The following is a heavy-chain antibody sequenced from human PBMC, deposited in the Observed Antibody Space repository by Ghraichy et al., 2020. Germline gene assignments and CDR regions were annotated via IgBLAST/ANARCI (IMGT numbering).Heavy chain of an antibody. V-gene: IGHV3-11*01. CDR1: GFTFSDYY. CDR3: AFEMATINSYAFDI. D-gene: IGHD5-24*01. J-gene: IGHJ3*02. CDR2: ISSSGSTI. Sequence: GGSLRLSCAASGFTFSDYYMSWIRQAPGKGLEWVSYISSSGSTIYYADSVKGRFTISRDNAKNSLYLQMNSLRAEDTAVYYCAFEMATINSYAFDIWGQGTMVTVSS.